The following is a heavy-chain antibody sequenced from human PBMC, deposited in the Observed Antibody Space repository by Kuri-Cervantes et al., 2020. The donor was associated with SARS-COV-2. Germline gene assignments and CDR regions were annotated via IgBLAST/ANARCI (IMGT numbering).Heavy chain of an antibody. J-gene: IGHJ5*02. CDR1: GFTFSDYY. Sequence: GESLKISCAASGFTFSDYYMSWIRQAPGKGLEWVSYISSSDSTIYYADSVKGRFTISRDNSKNTLYLQMNSLRAEDTAVYYCAKPATVTTRYWFDPWGQGTLVTVSS. CDR2: ISSSDSTI. V-gene: IGHV3-11*01. CDR3: AKPATVTTRYWFDP. D-gene: IGHD4-11*01.